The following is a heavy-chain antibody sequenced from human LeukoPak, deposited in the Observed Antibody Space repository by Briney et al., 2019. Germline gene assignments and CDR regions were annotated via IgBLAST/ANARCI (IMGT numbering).Heavy chain of an antibody. V-gene: IGHV4-30-2*01. J-gene: IGHJ5*02. CDR1: GGSISSGGYC. Sequence: PSQTLSLTCTVSGGSISSGGYCWSWIRQPPGKGLEWIGYIYHSGSTYYNPSLKSRVTIPVDRSKNQFSLRLRSLSAADTGVYYCARQSRDSFGPFDLWGQGTLVTVSS. CDR2: IYHSGST. CDR3: ARQSRDSFGPFDL. D-gene: IGHD5-18*01.